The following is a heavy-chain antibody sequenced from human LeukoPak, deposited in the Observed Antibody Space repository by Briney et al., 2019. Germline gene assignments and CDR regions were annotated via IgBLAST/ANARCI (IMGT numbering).Heavy chain of an antibody. CDR2: IYYSGST. Sequence: PSETLSLTCTVSGGSISSSNYYWGWIRQPPGKGLDWIGTIYYSGSTYYNPSLKSRVTISVDTSKNRFSLKLSSVTAADTAVYYCARHPIYGPFDYWGQGTLVTVSS. J-gene: IGHJ4*02. D-gene: IGHD4-17*01. V-gene: IGHV4-39*01. CDR3: ARHPIYGPFDY. CDR1: GGSISSSNYY.